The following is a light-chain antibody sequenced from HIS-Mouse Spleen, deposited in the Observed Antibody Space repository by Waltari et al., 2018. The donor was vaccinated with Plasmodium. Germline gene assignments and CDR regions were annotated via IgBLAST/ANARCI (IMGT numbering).Light chain of an antibody. CDR2: EGS. CDR3: CSYAGSSTYV. J-gene: IGLJ1*01. CDR1: SRDVGSYNL. V-gene: IGLV2-23*01. Sequence: QSALTQPASVSGSPGQSITISCTGTSRDVGSYNLVSWYQQHPAKAPKLMIYEGSKRPSGVSNRFSGSKPGNTASLTISGLQAEDEADYYCCSYAGSSTYVFGTGTKVTVL.